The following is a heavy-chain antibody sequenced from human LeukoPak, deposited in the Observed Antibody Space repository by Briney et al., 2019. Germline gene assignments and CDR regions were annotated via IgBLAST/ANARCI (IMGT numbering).Heavy chain of an antibody. CDR2: ISSSSSYI. CDR1: GFTFSDYY. Sequence: GGSLRLSCAASGFTFSDYYMSWIRQAPGKGLEWVSSISSSSSYIYYADSVKGRFTISRDNAKNSLYLQMNSLRAEDTAVYYCARDTYYYDSSGYYVYYFDYWGQGTLVTVSS. J-gene: IGHJ4*02. CDR3: ARDTYYYDSSGYYVYYFDY. V-gene: IGHV3-11*06. D-gene: IGHD3-22*01.